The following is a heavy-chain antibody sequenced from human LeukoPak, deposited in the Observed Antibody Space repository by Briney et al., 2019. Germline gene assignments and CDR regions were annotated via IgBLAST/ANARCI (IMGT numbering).Heavy chain of an antibody. Sequence: SVKVPCXASGGTFSSYAISWVRQAPGQGLEWMGGIIPIFGTANYAQKFQGRVTITADESTSTAYMELSSLRSEDTAVYYCARDLRYCSGGSCYSYYFDYWGQGTLVTVSS. CDR3: ARDLRYCSGGSCYSYYFDY. CDR2: IIPIFGTA. CDR1: GGTFSSYA. D-gene: IGHD2-15*01. J-gene: IGHJ4*02. V-gene: IGHV1-69*13.